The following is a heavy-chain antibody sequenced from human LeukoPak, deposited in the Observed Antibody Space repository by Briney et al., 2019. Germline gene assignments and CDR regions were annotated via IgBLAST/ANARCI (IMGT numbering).Heavy chain of an antibody. Sequence: SETLSLTCTVSGGSISSYYWSWIRQPPGKGLEWIGYIYYSGSTNYNPSLKSRVTISVDTSKNQFSLKLSSVTAADTAVYYCARAGGEWLVKGYFDLWGRGTLATVSS. D-gene: IGHD6-19*01. V-gene: IGHV4-59*01. CDR2: IYYSGST. CDR1: GGSISSYY. J-gene: IGHJ2*01. CDR3: ARAGGEWLVKGYFDL.